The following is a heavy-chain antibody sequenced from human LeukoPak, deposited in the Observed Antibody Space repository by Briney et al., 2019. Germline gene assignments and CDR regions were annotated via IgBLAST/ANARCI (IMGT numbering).Heavy chain of an antibody. CDR2: IYTSGST. CDR3: ARDYRAYYYGSGSYRAFDI. D-gene: IGHD3-10*01. CDR1: GGSISSGSYY. J-gene: IGHJ3*02. Sequence: SETLSLTCTVSGGSISSGSYYWSWIRQPAGKGLEWIGRIYTSGSTNYNPSLKSRVTISVDTSKNQFSLKLSSVTAADTAVYYCARDYRAYYYGSGSYRAFDIWGQGTMVTVSS. V-gene: IGHV4-61*02.